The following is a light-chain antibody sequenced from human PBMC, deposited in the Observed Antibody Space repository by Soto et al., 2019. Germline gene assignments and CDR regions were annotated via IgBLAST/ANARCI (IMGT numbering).Light chain of an antibody. V-gene: IGKV3-15*01. CDR1: QSVSSN. CDR2: GAS. CDR3: QQYNNWPLT. J-gene: IGKJ4*01. Sequence: EVVMTQSPATLSVSPGERATLSCRASQSVSSNLAWYQQKPGQAPRLLIYGASTRATGIPARFSGSGSGTGFTLTISSLQSEDFAVYYCQQYNNWPLTFGGGTKV.